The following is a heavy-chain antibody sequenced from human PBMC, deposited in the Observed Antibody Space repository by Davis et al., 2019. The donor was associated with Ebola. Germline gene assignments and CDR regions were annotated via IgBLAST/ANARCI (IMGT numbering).Heavy chain of an antibody. CDR3: ARRRGRNCSGGSCYWDY. D-gene: IGHD2-15*01. CDR1: GGSFSGYY. J-gene: IGHJ4*02. CDR2: IYYSGST. Sequence: SETLSLTCAVSGGSFSGYYWSCMRQPPGTGLEWIWSIYYSGSTYYNLSLKSRVTISVDTSKNQFSLKLSSVTAADTAVYYCARRRGRNCSGGSCYWDYWGQGTLVTVSS. V-gene: IGHV4-39*01.